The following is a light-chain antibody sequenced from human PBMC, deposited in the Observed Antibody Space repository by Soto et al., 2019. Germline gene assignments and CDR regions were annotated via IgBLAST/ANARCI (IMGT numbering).Light chain of an antibody. V-gene: IGLV2-14*01. CDR2: EVS. CDR1: SSDVGGSKY. Sequence: QSALTQPASVSGSPGQSITISCTGTSSDVGGSKYVSWYQQHPGKAPKLIIHEVSSRPSGVSSRFSGSKSGNTASLTISGLQAEDEADYYCSSYTSSATLVFGVGTKVTVL. CDR3: SSYTSSATLV. J-gene: IGLJ2*01.